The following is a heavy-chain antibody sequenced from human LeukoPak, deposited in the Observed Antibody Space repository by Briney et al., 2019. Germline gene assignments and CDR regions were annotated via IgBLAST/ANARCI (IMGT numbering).Heavy chain of an antibody. V-gene: IGHV1-24*01. J-gene: IGHJ5*02. Sequence: ASVKVSCKVSGYTLTELSMHWVRQAPGKGLEWMGGFDPEDGETIYAQKFQGRVTMTEDTSTDTAYMELSSLRSEDTAVYYCATDLGGLRYFDWLVHWGQGTLVTVSP. CDR2: FDPEDGET. CDR3: ATDLGGLRYFDWLVH. CDR1: GYTLTELS. D-gene: IGHD3-9*01.